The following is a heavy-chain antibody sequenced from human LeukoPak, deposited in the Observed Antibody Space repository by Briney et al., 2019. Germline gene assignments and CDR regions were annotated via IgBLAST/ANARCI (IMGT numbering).Heavy chain of an antibody. CDR1: GCTFTSYV. Sequence: ASVKVSCKASGCTFTSYVISWVRQAPGQGLEWMGWISAYNGNTNYAQKLQGRVTMTTDTSTSTAYMELRSLRSDDTAVYYCARAGNIVVVPAAEVRYNWFDPWGQGTLVTVSS. V-gene: IGHV1-18*01. CDR3: ARAGNIVVVPAAEVRYNWFDP. D-gene: IGHD2-2*01. J-gene: IGHJ5*02. CDR2: ISAYNGNT.